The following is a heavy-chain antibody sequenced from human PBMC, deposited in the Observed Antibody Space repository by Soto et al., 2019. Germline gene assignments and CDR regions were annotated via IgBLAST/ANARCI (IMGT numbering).Heavy chain of an antibody. CDR2: IKSKTDGGTT. CDR1: CFTFHKAR. J-gene: IGHJ6*02. D-gene: IGHD6-13*01. V-gene: IGHV3-15*07. Sequence: PGGAPRLSRSAPCFTFHKARMKRGPPAPGEGVEWVGRIKSKTDGGTTDYAAPVKGRFTISRDDSKNTLYLQMNSLKTEDTAVYYCTTRIQDIAAAGTSMDVWGQGTTVTVSS. CDR3: TTRIQDIAAAGTSMDV.